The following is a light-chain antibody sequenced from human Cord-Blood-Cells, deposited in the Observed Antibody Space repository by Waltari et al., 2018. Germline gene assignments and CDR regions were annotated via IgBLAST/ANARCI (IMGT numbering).Light chain of an antibody. J-gene: IGKJ2*01. CDR2: LGS. CDR1: QSLLHSNGYNY. CDR3: MQALQTPYT. V-gene: IGKV2-28*01. Sequence: DIVMTQSPLSLPVTPGEPASISCRSSQSLLHSNGYNYLDWYLQKQGQSPQLLIYLGSNLASGVADRFSGSGSGTDFTLKISRVEAEDVGVYYCMQALQTPYTFGQGTKLEIK.